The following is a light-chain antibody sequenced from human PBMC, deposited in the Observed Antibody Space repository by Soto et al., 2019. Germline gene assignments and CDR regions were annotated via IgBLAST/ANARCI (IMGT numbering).Light chain of an antibody. CDR1: QSVSSY. CDR3: QQRSNWPT. CDR2: AAS. V-gene: IGKV3-11*01. Sequence: EIVFTQSPATLSLSPGERASLSCRASQSVSSYLAWYQQKPGQAPRLLIYAASNRATGIPARFSGSGSGTDFTLTISSLEPEDFAVYYCQQRSNWPTFGQGTRLEIK. J-gene: IGKJ5*01.